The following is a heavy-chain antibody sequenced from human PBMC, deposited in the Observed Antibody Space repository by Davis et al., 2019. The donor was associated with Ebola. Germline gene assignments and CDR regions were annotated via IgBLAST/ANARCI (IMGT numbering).Heavy chain of an antibody. CDR3: ASLHGMDV. CDR2: INHSGST. CDR1: GGSFSGYY. J-gene: IGHJ6*02. Sequence: MPGGSLRLSCAVYGGSFSGYYWSWIRQPPGKGLEWIGEINHSGSTNYNPSLKSRVTISVDTSKNQFSLKLSSVTAADTAVYYCASLHGMDVWGQGTTVTVSS. V-gene: IGHV4-34*01.